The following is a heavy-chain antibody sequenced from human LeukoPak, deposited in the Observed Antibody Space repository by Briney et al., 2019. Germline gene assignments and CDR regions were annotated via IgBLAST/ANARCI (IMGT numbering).Heavy chain of an antibody. Sequence: PGGSLRLSCAASGFTFSSYWMSWVRRAPGKGLEWVANIKQDGSEKYYVDSVKGRFTISRDNAKNSLYLQMNSLRAGDTAVYYCANLSVTGMDNWGQGTLVTVSS. CDR1: GFTFSSYW. CDR3: ANLSVTGMDN. CDR2: IKQDGSEK. V-gene: IGHV3-7*03. D-gene: IGHD2-21*02. J-gene: IGHJ4*02.